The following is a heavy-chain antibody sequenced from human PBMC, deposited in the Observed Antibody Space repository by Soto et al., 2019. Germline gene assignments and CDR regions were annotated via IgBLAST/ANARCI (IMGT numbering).Heavy chain of an antibody. CDR1: GGSFSGYY. J-gene: IGHJ4*02. CDR3: ARGHTYFDY. CDR2: INHSGST. V-gene: IGHV4-34*01. Sequence: TLSLTCAVYGGSFSGYYWSWIRQPPGKGLEWIGEINHSGSTNYNPSLKSRVTISVDTSKNQFALKLSSVTAPDTAVYDSARGHTYFDYWGQGTLVTVSS.